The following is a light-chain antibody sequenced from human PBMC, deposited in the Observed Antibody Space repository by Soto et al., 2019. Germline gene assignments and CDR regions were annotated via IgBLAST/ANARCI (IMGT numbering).Light chain of an antibody. V-gene: IGKV3-20*01. CDR1: QTVLNTY. CDR2: GAS. Sequence: EIVLTQSPGTLSLSQGERATLSCRASQTVLNTYLAWYQQKPGQAPRLLIYGASSRATGVPDRFSGSGSGTDFTLTISRLEPEDFAVYFCQQYGSSPLTFGGGTKVEIK. CDR3: QQYGSSPLT. J-gene: IGKJ4*01.